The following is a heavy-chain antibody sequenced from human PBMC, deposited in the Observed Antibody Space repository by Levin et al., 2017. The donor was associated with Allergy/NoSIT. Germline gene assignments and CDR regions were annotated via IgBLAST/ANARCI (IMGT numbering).Heavy chain of an antibody. V-gene: IGHV5-10-1*01. Sequence: GESLKISCKGSGYSFTNYWFTWVRQMPGKGLEWMGRIDPRDSYTNYSPSFQGHVTISADKSISTAYLQWSSLKASDPAMYFCARVLDYGDYASYGMDVWGQGTTVTVSS. CDR1: GYSFTNYW. CDR2: IDPRDSYT. CDR3: ARVLDYGDYASYGMDV. D-gene: IGHD4-17*01. J-gene: IGHJ6*02.